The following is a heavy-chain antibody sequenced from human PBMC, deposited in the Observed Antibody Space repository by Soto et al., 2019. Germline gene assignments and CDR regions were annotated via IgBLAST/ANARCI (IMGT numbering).Heavy chain of an antibody. V-gene: IGHV3-23*01. D-gene: IGHD3-3*01. Sequence: HPGGSLRLSCAASGFTFSSYAMSWVRQAPGKGLEWVSAISGSGGSTYYADSVKGRFTISRDNSKNTLYLQMNSLRAEDTAVYYCAKVRFLEWLLPTGGYWGQGTLVTVSS. J-gene: IGHJ4*02. CDR2: ISGSGGST. CDR3: AKVRFLEWLLPTGGY. CDR1: GFTFSSYA.